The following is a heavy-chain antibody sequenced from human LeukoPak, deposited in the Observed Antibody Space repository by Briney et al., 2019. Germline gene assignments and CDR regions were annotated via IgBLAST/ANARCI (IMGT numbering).Heavy chain of an antibody. CDR1: GGSISSYY. Sequence: PSETLSLTCTISGGSISSYYWSWTRQPPGKGLEWIGYIDYSGSTNYNPSLRSRVTISVDRSKNQFSLKVRSVTAADTAVYYRARLHGGYWGQGTLVTVSS. CDR3: ARLHGGY. V-gene: IGHV4-59*08. CDR2: IDYSGST. J-gene: IGHJ4*02.